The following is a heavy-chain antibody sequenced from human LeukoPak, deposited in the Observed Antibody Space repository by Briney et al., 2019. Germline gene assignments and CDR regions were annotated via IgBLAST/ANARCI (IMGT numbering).Heavy chain of an antibody. D-gene: IGHD6-19*01. Sequence: ASVKVSCKASGYTFTSYYMHWVRQAPGQGLEWMGLINPSAGTTTYAQKFQGRVTVTRDTSTSTVYMDLSRLKSEDTAVYYCARGKSSVWPVGLCMDVWGQGTTVTVSS. J-gene: IGHJ6*02. V-gene: IGHV1-46*01. CDR3: ARGKSSVWPVGLCMDV. CDR1: GYTFTSYY. CDR2: INPSAGTT.